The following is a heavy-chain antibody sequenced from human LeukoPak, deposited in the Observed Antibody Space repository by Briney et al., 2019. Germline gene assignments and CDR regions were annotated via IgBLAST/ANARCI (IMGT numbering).Heavy chain of an antibody. V-gene: IGHV3-11*06. CDR1: GFTFSDYY. CDR3: ARVPIVVVPAAKTYCFDY. CDR2: ISSRSSYT. J-gene: IGHJ4*02. D-gene: IGHD2-2*01. Sequence: GGSLRLSCAASGFTFSDYYMSWIRQAPGKGLEWVSYISSRSSYTKYADSVKGRFTISRDNAKNSLYLQMNSLRAEDTAVYYCARVPIVVVPAAKTYCFDYWGQGTLVTVSS.